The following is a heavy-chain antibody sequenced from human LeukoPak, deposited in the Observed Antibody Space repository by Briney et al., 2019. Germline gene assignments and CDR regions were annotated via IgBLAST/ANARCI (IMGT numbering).Heavy chain of an antibody. CDR1: GYTFTGYY. Sequence: GASVKVSCKASGYTFTGYYMHWVRQAPGQGLEWMGWINPNSGGTNYAQKFQGRVTITRNTSISTAYMELSSLRSEDTAVYYCARVDSSSSVYYFDYWGQGTLVTVSS. CDR3: ARVDSSSSVYYFDY. V-gene: IGHV1-2*02. J-gene: IGHJ4*02. CDR2: INPNSGGT. D-gene: IGHD6-6*01.